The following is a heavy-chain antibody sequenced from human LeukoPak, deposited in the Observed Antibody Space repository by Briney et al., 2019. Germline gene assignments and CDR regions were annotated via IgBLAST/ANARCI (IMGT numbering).Heavy chain of an antibody. D-gene: IGHD4-23*01. CDR3: AADGGGLSSVVTPRSSPFDY. Sequence: ASVKVSCKLSGYTLTELSMHWVRQTPGKGLEWMGGFDPAVGETVYAHKFQGRLTMTEDTSTNTAYMELTSLRSEDTAVYYCAADGGGLSSVVTPRSSPFDYWGQGTLVTVSS. CDR2: FDPAVGET. CDR1: GYTLTELS. J-gene: IGHJ4*02. V-gene: IGHV1-24*01.